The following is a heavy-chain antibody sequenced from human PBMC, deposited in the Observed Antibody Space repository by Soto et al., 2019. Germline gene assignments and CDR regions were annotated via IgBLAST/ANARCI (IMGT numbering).Heavy chain of an antibody. J-gene: IGHJ4*02. D-gene: IGHD3-16*01. CDR3: ARAQRTFGGDC. V-gene: IGHV3-33*01. Sequence: QVQLVESGGGVVQPGRSLRLSCAASGFTFSSYGMHWVRQAPGKGLEWVAVIWYDGSNKYYADSVKGRFTISRDNAKNGLYLQMNSLRAEDTAVYSCARAQRTFGGDCWGQGTLVTVSS. CDR1: GFTFSSYG. CDR2: IWYDGSNK.